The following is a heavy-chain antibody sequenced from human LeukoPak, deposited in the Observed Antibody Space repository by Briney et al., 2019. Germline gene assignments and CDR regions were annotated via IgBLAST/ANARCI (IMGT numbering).Heavy chain of an antibody. CDR3: ARVEDYDILTGFDY. CDR1: GFTFSSYW. Sequence: GGSLRLSCAASGFTFSSYWMSWVRQAPGKGLEWVANIKQDESEKYYVDSVKGRFTISRDNAKNSLYLQMNSLRAEDTAEYYCARVEDYDILTGFDYWGQGTLVTVSS. V-gene: IGHV3-7*01. D-gene: IGHD3-9*01. CDR2: IKQDESEK. J-gene: IGHJ4*02.